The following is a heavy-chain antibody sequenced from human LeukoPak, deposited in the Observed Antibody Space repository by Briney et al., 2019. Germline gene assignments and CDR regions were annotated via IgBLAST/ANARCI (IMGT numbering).Heavy chain of an antibody. Sequence: GSSVKDSCKASGGTFSSYAISWVRQAPGQGLEWMGRIIPIFGIANYAQKFQGRVTITADKSTSTAYMELSSLRSEDTAVYYCARERIQLQEMDVWGQGTTVTVSS. J-gene: IGHJ6*02. CDR3: ARERIQLQEMDV. V-gene: IGHV1-69*04. CDR1: GGTFSSYA. CDR2: IIPIFGIA. D-gene: IGHD5-18*01.